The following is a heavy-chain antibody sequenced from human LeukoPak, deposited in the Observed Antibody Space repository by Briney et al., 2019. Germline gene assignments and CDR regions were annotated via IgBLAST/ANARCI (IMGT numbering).Heavy chain of an antibody. CDR3: AAGYSSGWFLFYY. V-gene: IGHV1-2*06. Sequence: ASVKVSCKASGYTFTGYYMHWVRQAPGQGLEWMGQINPNSGGTNYAQKFQGRVTMTRDTSISTAYMELNRLISDDTAVYYCAAGYSSGWFLFYYWGQGTLVSVSS. D-gene: IGHD6-19*01. J-gene: IGHJ4*02. CDR2: INPNSGGT. CDR1: GYTFTGYY.